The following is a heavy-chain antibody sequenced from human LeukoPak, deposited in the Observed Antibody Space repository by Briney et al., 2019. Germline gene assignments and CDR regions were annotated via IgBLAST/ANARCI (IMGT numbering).Heavy chain of an antibody. J-gene: IGHJ5*02. D-gene: IGHD6-6*01. Sequence: PGGSLRLSCAAAGFTLSIYAMSWVRQAPGKGLEWVSAISGSGGSTYYADSVKGRFTISRNNSKNTLYLQMNSLRAEDTAVYYCAKLSSSSLYFDPWGQGTLVTVSS. CDR3: AKLSSSSLYFDP. CDR2: ISGSGGST. V-gene: IGHV3-23*01. CDR1: GFTLSIYA.